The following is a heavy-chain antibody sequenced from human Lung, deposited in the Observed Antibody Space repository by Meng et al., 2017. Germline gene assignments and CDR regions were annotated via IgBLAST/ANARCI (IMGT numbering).Heavy chain of an antibody. V-gene: IGHV4-34*01. CDR2: INHSGST. D-gene: IGHD4-11*01. Sequence: VQLPQWGAGLLKPSETLSLTCVVSGGSFSDYYWSWIRQPPGKGLEWIGEINHSGSTNYNPSLKSRATISVDTSQNNLSLKLSSVTAADSAVYYCARGPTTMAHDFDYWGQGTLVTVSS. J-gene: IGHJ4*02. CDR3: ARGPTTMAHDFDY. CDR1: GGSFSDYY.